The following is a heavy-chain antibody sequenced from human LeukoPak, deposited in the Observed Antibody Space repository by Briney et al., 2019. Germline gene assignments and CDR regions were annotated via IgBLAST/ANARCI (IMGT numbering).Heavy chain of an antibody. V-gene: IGHV4-59*12. CDR3: ARYLATSWIGPRVYAFDI. D-gene: IGHD5-12*01. CDR1: GGSISSYY. Sequence: PSETLSLTCTVAGGSISSYYWSWIRQPPGKGLEWIGYIYYSGSTNYNPSLKSRVTISVDTSKNQFSLKLSSVTAADTAVYYCARYLATSWIGPRVYAFDIWGQGTMVTVSS. CDR2: IYYSGST. J-gene: IGHJ3*02.